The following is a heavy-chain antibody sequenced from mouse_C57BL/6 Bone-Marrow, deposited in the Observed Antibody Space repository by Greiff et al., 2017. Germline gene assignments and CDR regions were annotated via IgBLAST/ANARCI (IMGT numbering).Heavy chain of an antibody. V-gene: IGHV5-6*01. Sequence: EVNLVESGGDLVKPGGSLKLSCAASGYTFSSYGMSWVRQTPDKRLEWVATISRGGSYTYYPDSVKGRFTFSRDDAKNTLYLQMSSLKSEDTAMYYCAIQLGVFDYWGQGTTLTVSS. CDR1: GYTFSSYG. D-gene: IGHD4-1*02. J-gene: IGHJ2*01. CDR2: ISRGGSYT. CDR3: AIQLGVFDY.